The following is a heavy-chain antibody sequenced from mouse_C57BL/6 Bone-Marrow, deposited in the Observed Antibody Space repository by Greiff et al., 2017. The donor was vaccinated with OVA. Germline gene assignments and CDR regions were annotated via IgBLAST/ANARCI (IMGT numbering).Heavy chain of an antibody. CDR2: INPSTGGT. Sequence: VQLQQSGPELVKPGASVKISCKASGYSFTGYYMNWVKQSPEKSLEWIGEINPSTGGTTYNQKFKTKATLTVDKSSSTAYMQLKSLTSEDSAVYDCSRAGRKSWDFEVWGTGTTVTVSS. V-gene: IGHV1-42*01. CDR3: SRAGRKSWDFEV. CDR1: GYSFTGYY. D-gene: IGHD1-3*01. J-gene: IGHJ1*03.